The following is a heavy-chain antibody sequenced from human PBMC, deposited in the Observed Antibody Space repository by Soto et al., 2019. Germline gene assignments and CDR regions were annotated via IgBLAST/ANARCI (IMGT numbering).Heavy chain of an antibody. J-gene: IGHJ4*02. CDR2: IYPGDSET. V-gene: IGHV5-51*01. Sequence: GESLKISCEGSGYRFTNYWIGWVRQMPGKGLEWMGIIYPGDSETRYSPSFEGRVTISGDTSINTAYVQWSSLQASDTAIYYCARRVGTWPFHFDYWGQGTLVTVSS. CDR3: ARRVGTWPFHFDY. CDR1: GYRFTNYW.